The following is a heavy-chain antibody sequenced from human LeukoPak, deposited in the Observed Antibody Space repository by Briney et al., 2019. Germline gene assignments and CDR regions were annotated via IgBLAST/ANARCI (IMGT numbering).Heavy chain of an antibody. CDR3: ARVSTMVRGVITRAYFDY. V-gene: IGHV4-38-2*01. D-gene: IGHD3-10*01. CDR1: GYSISRGYY. Sequence: SETLSLTCAVSGYSISRGYYWGWIRQPPGKGLEWIGSIYHSGSTYYNPSLKSRVTISVDTSKNQFSLKLSSVTAADTAVYYCARVSTMVRGVITRAYFDYWGQGTLVTVSS. CDR2: IYHSGST. J-gene: IGHJ4*02.